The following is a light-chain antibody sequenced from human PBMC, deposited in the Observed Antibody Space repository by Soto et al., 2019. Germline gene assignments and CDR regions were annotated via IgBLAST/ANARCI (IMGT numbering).Light chain of an antibody. CDR2: TAS. CDR1: QGISTS. V-gene: IGKV1-12*01. Sequence: EIQMTQSPSSVSASVGDRVTITCRASQGISTSLAWYQQRPGAAPKLLMYTASSLQDGVPSRFSGSGSGTDFTLTISRLEPEDFAVYYCQQYGNSPQTFGQGSKVDI. J-gene: IGKJ1*01. CDR3: QQYGNSPQT.